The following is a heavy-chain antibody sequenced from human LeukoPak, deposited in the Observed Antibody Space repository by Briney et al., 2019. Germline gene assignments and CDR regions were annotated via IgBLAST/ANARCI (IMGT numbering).Heavy chain of an antibody. CDR1: GFIFSNAW. CDR3: TTDAATEVSLDY. CDR2: IKSKTDGGTT. Sequence: GGSLRLSCAGSGFIFSNAWMSWVRQAPGKGLEWVGRIKSKTDGGTTDYPAPVKGRFTISRDDSKNTLYLQMKSLKTKDTAVYYCTTDAATEVSLDYWGQGTLVTVSS. D-gene: IGHD6-25*01. J-gene: IGHJ4*02. V-gene: IGHV3-15*01.